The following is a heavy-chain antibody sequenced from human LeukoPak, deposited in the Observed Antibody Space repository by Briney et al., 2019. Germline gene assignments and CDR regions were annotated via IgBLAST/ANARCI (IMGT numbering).Heavy chain of an antibody. Sequence: NTSETLSLTCNVSGGSISYFFWSWIRQPPGKGLEWIAYIHYSGTTNHNPSLKSRVTISLDTSKNQLSLNLTSVTAADTAVYYCARDRSSSWYRYYYYYGMDVWGQGTTVTVSS. CDR2: IHYSGTT. D-gene: IGHD6-13*01. V-gene: IGHV4-59*01. J-gene: IGHJ6*02. CDR1: GGSISYFF. CDR3: ARDRSSSWYRYYYYYGMDV.